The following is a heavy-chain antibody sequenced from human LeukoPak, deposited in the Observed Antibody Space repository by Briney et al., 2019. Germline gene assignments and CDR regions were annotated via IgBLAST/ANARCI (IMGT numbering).Heavy chain of an antibody. CDR1: RFTFSNYW. Sequence: GGSLRLSCVASRFTFSNYWMNWVRQAPGKGLEWVSYISSSGSTIYYADSVKGRFTISRDNAKNSLYLQMNSLRAEGTAVYYCARSSGWYHRGPDYYYYYMDVWGKGTTVTVS. V-gene: IGHV3-48*04. D-gene: IGHD6-19*01. CDR2: ISSSGSTI. CDR3: ARSSGWYHRGPDYYYYYMDV. J-gene: IGHJ6*03.